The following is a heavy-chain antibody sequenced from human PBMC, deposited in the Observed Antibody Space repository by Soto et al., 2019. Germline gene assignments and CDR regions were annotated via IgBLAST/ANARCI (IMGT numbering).Heavy chain of an antibody. J-gene: IGHJ5*02. V-gene: IGHV4-59*01. CDR3: TRGARFDP. CDR1: GGSFSIYY. Sequence: SETLSLTCTVSGGSFSIYYWSWIRQPPGKGLEWIGYIDNSGSTIYNPSLKSRVTISLDTSKNQFSLQLTSVTAADTAVYYCTRGARFDPWGQGTLVTVSS. CDR2: IDNSGST.